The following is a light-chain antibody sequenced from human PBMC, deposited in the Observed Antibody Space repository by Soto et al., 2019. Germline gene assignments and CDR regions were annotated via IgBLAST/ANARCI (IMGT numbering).Light chain of an antibody. Sequence: DIQMTQSPSTLSASVGDRVTITCRASQSISSWLAWYQQKPGKAPKLLIYDASSLESGAPSRFSGSGSGTEVSPTISSLQPDDVATYYCQQYNSYSPDTFGGGTKVEIK. CDR1: QSISSW. CDR2: DAS. V-gene: IGKV1-5*01. J-gene: IGKJ4*01. CDR3: QQYNSYSPDT.